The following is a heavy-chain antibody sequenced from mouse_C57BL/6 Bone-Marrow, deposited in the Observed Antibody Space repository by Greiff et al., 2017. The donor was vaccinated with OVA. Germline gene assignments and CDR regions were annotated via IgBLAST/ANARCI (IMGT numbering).Heavy chain of an antibody. Sequence: QVQLKQPGTEPVKPGASVKLSCKASGYTFTSYWMHWVKQRPGQGLEWIGNINPSNGGTNYNEKFKSKATLTVDKSSSTAYMQLSSLTSEDSAVYYCARYKDDYDERPDYWGQGTTLTVSS. CDR3: ARYKDDYDERPDY. D-gene: IGHD2-4*01. J-gene: IGHJ2*01. V-gene: IGHV1-53*01. CDR1: GYTFTSYW. CDR2: INPSNGGT.